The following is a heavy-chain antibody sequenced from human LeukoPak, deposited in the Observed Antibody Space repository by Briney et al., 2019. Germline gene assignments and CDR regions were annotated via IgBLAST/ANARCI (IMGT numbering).Heavy chain of an antibody. CDR2: ITGSRGPT. CDR3: TKDPNGDYVGAFDP. Sequence: PGGSLRLSCAASGLTFSSFAMTWVGQAPGKGLEWVSAITGSRGPTYNTDSVKGPFPISRHNSQNTLYLQMTSLRAEDTAVYYCTKDPNGDYVGAFDPWGQGTLVTVSS. D-gene: IGHD4-17*01. CDR1: GLTFSSFA. V-gene: IGHV3-23*01. J-gene: IGHJ5*02.